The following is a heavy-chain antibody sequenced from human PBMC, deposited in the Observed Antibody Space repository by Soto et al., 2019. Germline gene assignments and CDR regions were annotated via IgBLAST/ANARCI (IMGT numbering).Heavy chain of an antibody. V-gene: IGHV4-39*01. J-gene: IGHJ4*02. Sequence: QLQMQEPGPGLVKPSETLSLTCTVSDGSISTSSYYWGWIRQSPGKGLEWIGTIFYTGRTYYNPSLESRVTLSVDTSKNQFSLHLTSVTAADTAVYYCMRHHPHHYDSSGYFDYWGQGTLVTVSS. CDR3: MRHHPHHYDSSGYFDY. D-gene: IGHD3-22*01. CDR1: DGSISTSSYY. CDR2: IFYTGRT.